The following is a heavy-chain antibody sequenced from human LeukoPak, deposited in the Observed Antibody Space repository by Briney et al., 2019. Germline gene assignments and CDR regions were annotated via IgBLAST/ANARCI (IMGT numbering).Heavy chain of an antibody. CDR2: IIPIFGTA. D-gene: IGHD1-26*01. CDR1: GGTFSSYA. J-gene: IGHJ4*02. Sequence: SVKVSCKASGGTFSSYAISWVRQAPGQGLEWMGGIIPIFGTANYAQKFQGRVMITTDESTSTAYMELSSLRSEDTAVYYCARPRGATGGYFDYWGQGTLVTVSS. CDR3: ARPRGATGGYFDY. V-gene: IGHV1-69*05.